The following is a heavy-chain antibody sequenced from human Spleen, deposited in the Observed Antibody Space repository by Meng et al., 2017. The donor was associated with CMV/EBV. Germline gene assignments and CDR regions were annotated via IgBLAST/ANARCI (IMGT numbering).Heavy chain of an antibody. Sequence: SGFTFSNAWMSWVRQAPGKGLEWVGRIKSKTDGGTTDYAAPVKGRFTISRDGSKNTLYLQMNSLKTEDTAVYCCTTYKYSGSYYPDYWGQGTLVTVSS. CDR2: IKSKTDGGTT. J-gene: IGHJ4*02. CDR3: TTYKYSGSYYPDY. V-gene: IGHV3-15*01. D-gene: IGHD1-26*01. CDR1: GFTFSNAW.